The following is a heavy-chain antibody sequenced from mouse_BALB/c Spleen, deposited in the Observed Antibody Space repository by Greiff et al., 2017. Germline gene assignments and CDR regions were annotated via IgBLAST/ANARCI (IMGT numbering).Heavy chain of an antibody. CDR3: ARPLSTSAMDY. V-gene: IGHV1-4*02. CDR2: INPSSGYT. J-gene: IGHJ4*01. Sequence: QVQLQQSAAELARPGASVKMSCKASGYTFTSYTMHWVKQRPGQGLEWIGYINPSSGYTEYNQKFKDKTTLTADKSSSTAYMQLSSLTSEDSAVYYCARPLSTSAMDYWGQGTSVTVSS. D-gene: IGHD5-5*01. CDR1: GYTFTSYT.